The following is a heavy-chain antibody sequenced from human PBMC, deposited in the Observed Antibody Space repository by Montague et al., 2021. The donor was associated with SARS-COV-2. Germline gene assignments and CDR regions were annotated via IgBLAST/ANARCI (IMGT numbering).Heavy chain of an antibody. D-gene: IGHD3-10*01. CDR3: ASAGSGSYSFYYYYGRDV. CDR1: GGSISSYY. J-gene: IGHJ6*02. Sequence: SETLSLTCTVSGGSISSYYWSWIRQPPGKGLEWIGYIYYSGSTNYNPSLKSRVTISVDTSKNQFSLKLCSVTAADTAVYYCASAGSGSYSFYYYYGRDVWGQGTTVTVSS. CDR2: IYYSGST. V-gene: IGHV4-59*08.